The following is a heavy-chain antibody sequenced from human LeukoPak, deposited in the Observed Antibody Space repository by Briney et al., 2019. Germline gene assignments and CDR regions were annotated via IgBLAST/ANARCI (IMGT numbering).Heavy chain of an antibody. D-gene: IGHD2-15*01. Sequence: GGSLRLSCAASGFTFSSYAMHWVRQAPGKGLEWVAVISYDGSNKYYADSVKGRFTISRDNSKNTLHLQMNSLRAEDTAVYYCARSMVVAATDLDFDYWGQGTLVTVSS. CDR1: GFTFSSYA. CDR3: ARSMVVAATDLDFDY. V-gene: IGHV3-30*04. J-gene: IGHJ4*02. CDR2: ISYDGSNK.